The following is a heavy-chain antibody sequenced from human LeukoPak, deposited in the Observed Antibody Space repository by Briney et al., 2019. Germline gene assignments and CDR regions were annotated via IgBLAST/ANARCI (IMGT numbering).Heavy chain of an antibody. CDR3: AKGPYSSGWYSYYFDY. J-gene: IGHJ4*02. CDR1: GFTFDDYA. Sequence: GGSLRLSCAATGFTFDDYAMHWVRQAPGKGLEWVSGISWNSGSIGYADSVKGRFTISRDNAKNSLYLQMNSLRAEDTALYYCAKGPYSSGWYSYYFDYWGQGTLVTVSS. CDR2: ISWNSGSI. V-gene: IGHV3-9*01. D-gene: IGHD6-19*01.